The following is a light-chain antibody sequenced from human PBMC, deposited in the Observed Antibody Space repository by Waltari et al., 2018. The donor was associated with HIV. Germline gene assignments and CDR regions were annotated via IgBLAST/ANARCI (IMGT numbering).Light chain of an antibody. CDR2: AIN. CDR1: STDSRFYQY. Sequence: QSALTQPASVSGFLGQSINISCTGISTDSRFYQYVSWYQQYPGKIPRLIIFAINNRPAGVSDHFSGSRSGNSASLTFSGLQSGDEAHYYCASNRLDYTLIFGGGTKLTVL. CDR3: ASNRLDYTLI. J-gene: IGLJ2*01. V-gene: IGLV2-14*03.